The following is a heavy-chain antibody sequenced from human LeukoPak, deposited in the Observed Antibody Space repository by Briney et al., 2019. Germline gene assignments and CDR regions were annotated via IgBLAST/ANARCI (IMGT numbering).Heavy chain of an antibody. CDR1: GYTFTSYY. CDR3: ARDAIFGVVIRNWFDP. CDR2: IIPILGIA. V-gene: IGHV1-69*04. J-gene: IGHJ5*02. D-gene: IGHD3-3*01. Sequence: GASVKVSCKASGYTFTSYYMHWVRQAPGQGLEWMGRIIPILGIANYAQKFQGRVTITADKSTSTAYMELSSLRSEDTAVYYCARDAIFGVVIRNWFDPWGQGTLVTVSS.